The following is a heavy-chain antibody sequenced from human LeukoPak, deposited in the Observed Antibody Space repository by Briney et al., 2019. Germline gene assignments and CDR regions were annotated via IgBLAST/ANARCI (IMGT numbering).Heavy chain of an antibody. CDR2: ISADGGST. Sequence: GGSLRLSCVVSGINFADYAMHWVRQPPGKGVEWVSLISADGGSTFSADSVKGRFSISRDNSKNSLYLQMNSLRSEDTAMHYCAKESGKFDYWGQGTLVAVSS. CDR3: AKESGKFDY. V-gene: IGHV3-43*02. CDR1: GINFADYA. J-gene: IGHJ4*02.